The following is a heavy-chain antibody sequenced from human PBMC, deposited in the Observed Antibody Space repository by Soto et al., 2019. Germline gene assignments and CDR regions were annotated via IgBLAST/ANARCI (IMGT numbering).Heavy chain of an antibody. CDR3: ARPDIVAAIGGALDC. V-gene: IGHV3-33*01. J-gene: IGHJ4*02. CDR2: IWNDGSSR. CDR1: QFTFSNYG. Sequence: QVQLVESGGGVVQPGRSLRLSCEASQFTFSNYGMHWVRQAPGKGLEWVAVIWNDGSSRYYADSVKGRFTISRDNSKNTLFLQMNNLRAADTAVYYCARPDIVAAIGGALDCWGQGTLVTVSS. D-gene: IGHD5-12*01.